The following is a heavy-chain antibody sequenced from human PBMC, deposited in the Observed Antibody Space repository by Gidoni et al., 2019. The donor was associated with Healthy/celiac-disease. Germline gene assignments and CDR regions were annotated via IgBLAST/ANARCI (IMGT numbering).Heavy chain of an antibody. Sequence: QVQLQQSGPGLVKPSQTRSLTCAIPGDRFSRHSAAWNWIRQSPSRVLEWLGRTYYRSKWYNDYAVSVKSRITINPDTSKNQFSLQLNSVTPEDTAVYYCARGGGSYAFGYFDLWGRGTLVTVSS. CDR2: TYYRSKWYN. D-gene: IGHD1-26*01. J-gene: IGHJ2*01. CDR1: GDRFSRHSAA. CDR3: ARGGGSYAFGYFDL. V-gene: IGHV6-1*01.